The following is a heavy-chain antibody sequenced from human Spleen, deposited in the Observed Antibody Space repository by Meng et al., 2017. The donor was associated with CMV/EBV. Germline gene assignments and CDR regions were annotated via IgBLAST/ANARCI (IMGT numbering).Heavy chain of an antibody. J-gene: IGHJ5*02. V-gene: IGHV3-66*01. CDR2: IYSDFTT. CDR3: AKDTRFCSSISCYSGLDP. Sequence: GGSLRLSCEASGVTLTTYEMNWVRQAPGKGLEWVSVIYSDFTTYYADSVKGRFTISRDNSKNTLFLQMSSLRAEDTAVYYCAKDTRFCSSISCYSGLDPWGQGSLVTVSS. CDR1: GVTLTTYE. D-gene: IGHD2-2*01.